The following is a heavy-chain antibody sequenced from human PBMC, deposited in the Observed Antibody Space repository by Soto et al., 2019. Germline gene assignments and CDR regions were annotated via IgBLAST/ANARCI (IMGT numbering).Heavy chain of an antibody. CDR2: ISSSSSYI. CDR1: GFTFSSYS. D-gene: IGHD3-22*01. J-gene: IGHJ6*01. Sequence: EVQLVESGGGLVKPGGSLRLSCAASGFTFSSYSMNWVRQAPGKGLEWVSSISSSSSYIYYADSVKGRFTISRDNAKNSLYLQMNSLRAEDTAVYYCARDLGPYYYDSSGYYYAYGMDVW. V-gene: IGHV3-21*01. CDR3: ARDLGPYYYDSSGYYYAYGMDV.